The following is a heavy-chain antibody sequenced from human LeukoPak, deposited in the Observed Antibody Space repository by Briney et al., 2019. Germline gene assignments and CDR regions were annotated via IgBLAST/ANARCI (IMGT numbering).Heavy chain of an antibody. Sequence: ASVKVSCKASGYTFTGYYMRWVRQAPGQGVEWMGWINANSGGTDYAQKFQDRVTMTRYTSISTAYMERSRLTYDDTAVYYCARDGHGGNTFDFWGQGTLVTVS. J-gene: IGHJ4*02. CDR2: INANSGGT. D-gene: IGHD4-23*01. V-gene: IGHV1-2*02. CDR1: GYTFTGYY. CDR3: ARDGHGGNTFDF.